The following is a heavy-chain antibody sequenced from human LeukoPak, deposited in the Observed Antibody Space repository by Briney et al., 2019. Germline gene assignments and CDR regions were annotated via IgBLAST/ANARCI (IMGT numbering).Heavy chain of an antibody. V-gene: IGHV4-59*01. CDR3: ARVGSPYYFDY. Sequence: SETLSLTCTVSGGSISSYYWSWIRQPPGKGLEWIGYIYHSGSTDYNPSLKSRVTISADTSKNQFSLKVSSVTAADTAMYYCARVGSPYYFDYWGQGTLVTVSS. CDR1: GGSISSYY. CDR2: IYHSGST. J-gene: IGHJ4*02. D-gene: IGHD6-13*01.